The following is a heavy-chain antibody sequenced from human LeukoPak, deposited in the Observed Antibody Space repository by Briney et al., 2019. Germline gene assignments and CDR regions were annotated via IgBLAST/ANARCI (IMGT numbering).Heavy chain of an antibody. CDR1: GFTFSSYS. Sequence: PGGSLRLSCAASGFTFSSYSMNWVRQAPGKGLEWVSFISTSGSYIYYADSVKGRFTISRDNAKNSLYLQMNSLRVEDTAVYYCARGGSIAVAPPDYWGQGTLVTVSS. D-gene: IGHD6-19*01. CDR2: ISTSGSYI. J-gene: IGHJ4*02. V-gene: IGHV3-21*01. CDR3: ARGGSIAVAPPDY.